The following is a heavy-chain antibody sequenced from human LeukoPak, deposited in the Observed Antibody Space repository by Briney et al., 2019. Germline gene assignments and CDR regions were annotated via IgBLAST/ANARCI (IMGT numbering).Heavy chain of an antibody. V-gene: IGHV4-61*01. J-gene: IGHJ6*02. CDR3: ARGPYYYDSSGYAYYYYGMDV. CDR2: IYYSGST. CDR1: GSSVSSGSYY. Sequence: PSETLSLTCTVSGSSVSSGSYYWSWIRPPPGKGLEWIGYIYYSGSTNHNPSLKSRVTISVDTSKNQFSLKLSSVTAADTAVYYCARGPYYYDSSGYAYYYYGMDVWGQGTTVTVSS. D-gene: IGHD3-22*01.